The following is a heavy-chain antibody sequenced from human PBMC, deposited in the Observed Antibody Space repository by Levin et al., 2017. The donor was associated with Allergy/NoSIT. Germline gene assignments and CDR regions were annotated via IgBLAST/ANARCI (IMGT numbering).Heavy chain of an antibody. V-gene: IGHV3-21*01. Sequence: LSLTCAASGFTFSSYSMNWVRQAPGKGLEWVSFISSSSGYIYYADSVKGRFTISRDNAKNSLYPQMNSLRAEDTAVYYCARGASSGGMIDYWGQGTLVTVSS. D-gene: IGHD6-19*01. CDR1: GFTFSSYS. CDR3: ARGASSGGMIDY. CDR2: ISSSSGYI. J-gene: IGHJ4*02.